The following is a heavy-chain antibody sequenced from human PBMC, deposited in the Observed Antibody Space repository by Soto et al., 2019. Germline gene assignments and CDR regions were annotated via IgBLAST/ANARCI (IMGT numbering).Heavy chain of an antibody. CDR3: ARQNLPIAAAGTFPPGYYYYGMDV. V-gene: IGHV5-51*01. D-gene: IGHD6-13*01. CDR1: GYSFTSYW. Sequence: GESLKISCKGSGYSFTSYWIGWVRQMPGKGLEWMGIIYPGDSDTRYSPSFQGQVTISADKSISTAYLQWSSLKASDTAMYYCARQNLPIAAAGTFPPGYYYYGMDVWGQGTTVTVSS. CDR2: IYPGDSDT. J-gene: IGHJ6*02.